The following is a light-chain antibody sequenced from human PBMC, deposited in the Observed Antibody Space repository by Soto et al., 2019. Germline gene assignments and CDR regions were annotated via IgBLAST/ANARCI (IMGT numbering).Light chain of an antibody. J-gene: IGKJ3*01. CDR3: QKYSSVPL. V-gene: IGKV1-27*01. Sequence: DIQMTQSPTSLSASVGDRVTITCRASQAIRNFVAGYQQKPGKAPKLLIYAASTLQSGVPSRFSRSGSGTDFTLTINSLQPEDVATYSCQKYSSVPLFRPGTKVEI. CDR1: QAIRNF. CDR2: AAS.